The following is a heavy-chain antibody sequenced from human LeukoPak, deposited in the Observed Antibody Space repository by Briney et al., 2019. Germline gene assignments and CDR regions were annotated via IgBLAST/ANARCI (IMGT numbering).Heavy chain of an antibody. Sequence: GGSLRLSCAASGFTFSSYSMNWVRQAPGKGLEWVSSISSSSSYIHYADSVKGRFTISRDNAKNSLYLQMNSLRAEDTAVYYCARMSGAVAGYWGQGTLVTVSS. J-gene: IGHJ4*02. V-gene: IGHV3-21*01. CDR2: ISSSSSYI. CDR3: ARMSGAVAGY. D-gene: IGHD6-19*01. CDR1: GFTFSSYS.